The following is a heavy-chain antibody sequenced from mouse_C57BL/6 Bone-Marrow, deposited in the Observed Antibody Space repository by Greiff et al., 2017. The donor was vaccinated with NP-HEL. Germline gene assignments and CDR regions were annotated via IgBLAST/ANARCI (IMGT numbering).Heavy chain of an antibody. J-gene: IGHJ2*01. D-gene: IGHD1-1*01. Sequence: QVQLQQPGAELVKPGASVKLSCKASGYTFTSYWMHWVKQRPGQGLEWIGVINPGSGGTNYNEKFKGKATLTADKSSSTAYMQLSSLTSEDSAVYFCARTHPGSSYHFFDDWGQGTTLTVSS. CDR2: INPGSGGT. CDR3: ARTHPGSSYHFFDD. V-gene: IGHV1-53*01. CDR1: GYTFTSYW.